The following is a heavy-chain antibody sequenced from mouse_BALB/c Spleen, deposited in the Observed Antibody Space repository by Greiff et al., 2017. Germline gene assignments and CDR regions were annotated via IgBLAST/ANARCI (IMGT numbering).Heavy chain of an antibody. CDR1: GFTFSSYA. V-gene: IGHV5-6-5*01. J-gene: IGHJ4*01. Sequence: DVKLQESGGGLVKPGGSLKLSCAASGFTFSSYAMSWVRQTPEKRLEWVASISSGGSTYYPDSVKGRFTISRDNARNILYLQMSSLRSEDTAMYYCARGGDYRYDGYAMDYWGQGTSVTVSS. D-gene: IGHD2-14*01. CDR3: ARGGDYRYDGYAMDY. CDR2: ISSGGST.